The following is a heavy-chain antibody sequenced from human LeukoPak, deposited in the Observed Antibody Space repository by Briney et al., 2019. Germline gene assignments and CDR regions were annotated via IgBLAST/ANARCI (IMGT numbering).Heavy chain of an antibody. D-gene: IGHD3-16*01. CDR1: GGSITSYF. J-gene: IGHJ4*02. CDR2: FYYSGST. Sequence: SETLSLTCIVSGGSITSYFWSWIRQPPGKGLEWIGYFYYSGSTNYNPSLKSRVTISVDTSKNQFSLKLTSVTAADTAVYYCARRGGSNTPPFDYWGQGTLVTVSS. CDR3: ARRGGSNTPPFDY. V-gene: IGHV4-59*08.